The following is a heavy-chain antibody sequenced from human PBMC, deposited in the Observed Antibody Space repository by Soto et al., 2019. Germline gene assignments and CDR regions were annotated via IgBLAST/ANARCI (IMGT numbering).Heavy chain of an antibody. J-gene: IGHJ6*02. CDR2: ISGSADST. CDR1: GFSFSSFA. Sequence: EVQLLESGGGFIHPGGSLRLSCAASGFSFSSFAMNWVRQAPGKGLEWVSIISGSADSTFYAHSVKGRFTTSRANSKSTLYLQINSLRAEDPAVYYCAKTRGAMIYAISVDSMDVWGQGTTVTVSS. D-gene: IGHD2-8*01. CDR3: AKTRGAMIYAISVDSMDV. V-gene: IGHV3-23*01.